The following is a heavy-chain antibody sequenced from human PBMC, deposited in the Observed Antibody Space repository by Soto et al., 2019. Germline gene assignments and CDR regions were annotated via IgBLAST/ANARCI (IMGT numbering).Heavy chain of an antibody. Sequence: QVQLVQSGAEVKKPGASVKVSCKASGYTFTSYYMHWVRQAPGQGLEWMGIINPSGGSTSYAQKFQGRVTMNRDTSASTVYMELSSLRSEDTAVYYCARDPPDTTTGFDPWGQGTLVTVSS. CDR3: ARDPPDTTTGFDP. CDR1: GYTFTSYY. V-gene: IGHV1-46*01. J-gene: IGHJ5*02. CDR2: INPSGGST.